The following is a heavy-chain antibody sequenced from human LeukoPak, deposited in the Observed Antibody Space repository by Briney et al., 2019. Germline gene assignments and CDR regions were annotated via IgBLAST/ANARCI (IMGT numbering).Heavy chain of an antibody. D-gene: IGHD3-22*01. J-gene: IGHJ4*02. CDR2: IYPGDSDT. CDR3: ARLTYDSSGYYLVFDY. V-gene: IGHV5-51*01. Sequence: GESLKISCKGSGYSFTSCWIGWVRQMPGKGLEWMGIIYPGDSDTRYSPSFQGQVTISADKSISTAYLQWSSLKASDTAMYYCARLTYDSSGYYLVFDYWGQGTLVTVSS. CDR1: GYSFTSCW.